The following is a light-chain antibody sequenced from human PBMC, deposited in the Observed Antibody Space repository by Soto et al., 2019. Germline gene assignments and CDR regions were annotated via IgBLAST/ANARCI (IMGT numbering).Light chain of an antibody. CDR2: GAS. CDR1: QSVSSSY. CDR3: HRYGSSPPYT. Sequence: EIVLTQSPGTLSLSPGERATLSCRASQSVSSSYLAWYQQKPGQAPRLLIYGASSRATGIPDRFSGSGSGTDFTLTISRLEPEDFAVYYCHRYGSSPPYTFGQGTKLEIK. V-gene: IGKV3-20*01. J-gene: IGKJ2*01.